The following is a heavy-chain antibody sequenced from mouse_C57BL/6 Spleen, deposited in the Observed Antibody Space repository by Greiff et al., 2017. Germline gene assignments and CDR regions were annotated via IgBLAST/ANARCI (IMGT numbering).Heavy chain of an antibody. Sequence: DVQLVESEGGLVQPGSSMKLSCTASGFPFSDYYMAWVRQVPEKGLEWVANINFDGRRTYYLDSLKSRIIISSDNATNILYLQMSSLKSEDTATYCCARNIGVAVMDYWGQGTSVTVSS. CDR1: GFPFSDYY. D-gene: IGHD3-1*01. V-gene: IGHV5-16*01. CDR2: INFDGRRT. J-gene: IGHJ4*01. CDR3: ARNIGVAVMDY.